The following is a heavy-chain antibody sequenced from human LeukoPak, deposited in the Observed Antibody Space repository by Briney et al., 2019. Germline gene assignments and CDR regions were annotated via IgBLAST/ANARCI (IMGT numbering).Heavy chain of an antibody. Sequence: GGSLRLSCAASGFTFSSYAMSWVRQAPGKGLEWVSAISGSGGSTFYADSVKSRFTISRDNSKNTLYLQMNSLRAEDTAVYYCAKGERITMIVVVIRLGYFDYWGQGTLVTVSS. CDR2: ISGSGGST. CDR1: GFTFSSYA. CDR3: AKGERITMIVVVIRLGYFDY. V-gene: IGHV3-23*01. J-gene: IGHJ4*02. D-gene: IGHD3-22*01.